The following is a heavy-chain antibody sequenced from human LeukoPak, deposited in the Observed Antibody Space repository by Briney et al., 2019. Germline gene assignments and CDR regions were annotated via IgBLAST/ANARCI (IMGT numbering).Heavy chain of an antibody. CDR3: ARRPVLLWKNWFDP. V-gene: IGHV4-34*01. Sequence: GSLRLSCAASGFTFSSYSMNWVRQPPGKGLEWIGEINHSGSTNYNPSLKSRVTISVDTSKNQFSLKLSSVTAADTAVYYCARRPVLLWKNWFDPWGQGTLVTVSS. J-gene: IGHJ5*02. D-gene: IGHD3-10*01. CDR2: INHSGST. CDR1: GFTFSSYS.